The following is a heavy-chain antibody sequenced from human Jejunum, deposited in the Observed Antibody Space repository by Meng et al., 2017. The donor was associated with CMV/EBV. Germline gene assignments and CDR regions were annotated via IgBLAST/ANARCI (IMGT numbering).Heavy chain of an antibody. CDR3: ARGCYTTSCYRGSFDY. CDR1: ISSSSYY. V-gene: IGHV4-39*07. Sequence: ISSSSYYWGWVRPPPGKGLEWIGSITYSGTTSYNPSLRSRVTISLDPSRKQFSLQLNSVTAADTAVYHCARGCYTTSCYRGSFDYWGQGTRVTVSS. CDR2: ITYSGTT. J-gene: IGHJ4*02. D-gene: IGHD2-2*02.